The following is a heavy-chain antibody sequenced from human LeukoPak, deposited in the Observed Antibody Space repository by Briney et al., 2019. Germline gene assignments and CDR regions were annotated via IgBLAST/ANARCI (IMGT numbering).Heavy chain of an antibody. V-gene: IGHV1-69*04. CDR3: ASGVGQQLANAEYFQH. D-gene: IGHD6-13*01. J-gene: IGHJ1*01. Sequence: ASVKLSCKASGGTFSSYAISWVRQAPGQGLEWMGRIIPILGIANYAQKFQGRVTITADKSTSTAYMELSSLRSEDTAVYYCASGVGQQLANAEYFQHWGQGTLVTVSS. CDR1: GGTFSSYA. CDR2: IIPILGIA.